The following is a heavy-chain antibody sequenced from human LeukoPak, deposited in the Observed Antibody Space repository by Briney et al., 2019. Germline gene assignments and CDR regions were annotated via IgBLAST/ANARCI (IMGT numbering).Heavy chain of an antibody. CDR3: ATTKQARRYFDY. Sequence: PGGSLRLPCAGSGFTFSSNALSWVRQAPGKGLEWVSAISTSGGNTYYADSVRGRFTISRDNSKNTLYLQMNTLRAEDTAVYYCATTKQARRYFDYWGQRTLVTVSS. J-gene: IGHJ4*02. D-gene: IGHD1-1*01. V-gene: IGHV3-23*01. CDR2: ISTSGGNT. CDR1: GFTFSSNA.